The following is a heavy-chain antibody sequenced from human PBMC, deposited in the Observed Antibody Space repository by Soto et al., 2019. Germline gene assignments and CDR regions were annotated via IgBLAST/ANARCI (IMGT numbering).Heavy chain of an antibody. CDR3: ARVATRLQSMEVLEY. CDR1: GFIFRDYL. CDR2: LSFDGTAE. J-gene: IGHJ4*02. Sequence: QVHLVESGGGVVQPGTSLRLSCKASGFIFRDYLIHWVRQAPGKGLEWLAVLSFDGTAEYYADSTRGRFTISRDIPKSTTYLVINNVGREDTAMYYCARVATRLQSMEVLEYWGQGTLVTVPS. V-gene: IGHV3-30*03. D-gene: IGHD2-21*02.